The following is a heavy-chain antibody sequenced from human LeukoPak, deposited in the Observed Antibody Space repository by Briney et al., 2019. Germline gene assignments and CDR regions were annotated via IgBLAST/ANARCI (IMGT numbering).Heavy chain of an antibody. CDR1: RFSLGNFV. J-gene: IGHJ4*02. D-gene: IGHD4-17*01. CDR3: AKGSNGDYDN. V-gene: IGHV3-23*01. CDR2: IGKNQ. Sequence: GGSLRLSCAPSRFSLGNFVMTWVPQAPGKGLEWVATIGKNQYYAGSVKGRFTISKDNSKNMMYLQMDSLGVDDTATYYCAKGSNGDYDNWGQGTLVTVSS.